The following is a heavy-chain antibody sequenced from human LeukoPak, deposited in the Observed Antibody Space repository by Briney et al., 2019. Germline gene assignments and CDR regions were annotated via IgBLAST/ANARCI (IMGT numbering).Heavy chain of an antibody. CDR2: IIPIFGTA. V-gene: IGHV1-69*13. CDR1: GGTFSSYA. CDR3: ARAVVVAATLRGMDV. J-gene: IGHJ6*04. Sequence: SVKVSCKASGGTFSSYAISWVRQAPGQGLEWMGGIIPIFGTANYAQKFQGRVTITADESTSTAYMELSSLRSEDTAVYYCARAVVVAATLRGMDVWGKGTTVAVSS. D-gene: IGHD2-15*01.